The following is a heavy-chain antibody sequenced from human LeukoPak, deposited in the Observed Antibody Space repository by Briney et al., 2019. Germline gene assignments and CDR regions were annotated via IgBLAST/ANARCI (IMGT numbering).Heavy chain of an antibody. Sequence: PGGSLRLSCADSGFTFSGYWMNWVRQAPGKGLEWVGFIRSKAYGGTTEYAASVKGRFTISRDDSKSIAYLQMNSLKTEDTAVYYCTRESLWGQGTMVTVSS. J-gene: IGHJ3*01. CDR2: IRSKAYGGTT. CDR3: TRESL. CDR1: GFTFSGYW. V-gene: IGHV3-49*04.